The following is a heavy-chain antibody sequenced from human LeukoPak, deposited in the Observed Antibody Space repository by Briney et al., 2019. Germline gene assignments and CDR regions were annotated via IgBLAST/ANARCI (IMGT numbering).Heavy chain of an antibody. CDR2: ISAYNGNT. CDR1: GYTFTSYG. Sequence: GASVKVSCKASGYTFTSYGISWVRQAPGQGLEWMGWISAYNGNTNYAQNLQGRVTMTTDTSTRTAYMELRSLRSDDTAVYYCARTYYYDSSGYYQINWFDPWGQGTLVTVSS. V-gene: IGHV1-18*01. D-gene: IGHD3-22*01. J-gene: IGHJ5*02. CDR3: ARTYYYDSSGYYQINWFDP.